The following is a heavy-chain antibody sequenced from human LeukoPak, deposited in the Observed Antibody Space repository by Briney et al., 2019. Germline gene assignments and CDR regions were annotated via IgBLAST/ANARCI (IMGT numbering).Heavy chain of an antibody. V-gene: IGHV3-53*01. J-gene: IGHJ4*02. CDR2: IYGGGST. D-gene: IGHD6-19*01. CDR3: ASWPVGWYGEDS. Sequence: GGSLRLSCAATGLSVSSNFMSWVRQAPGKGLEWVSVIYGGGSTYYADSVKGRFTISRDTPKNTLYLQMNSLRVGDTAVYYCASWPVGWYGEDSWGQGTLVTVSS. CDR1: GLSVSSNF.